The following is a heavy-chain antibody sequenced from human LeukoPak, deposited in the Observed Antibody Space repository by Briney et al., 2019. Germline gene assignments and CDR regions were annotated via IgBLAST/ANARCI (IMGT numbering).Heavy chain of an antibody. Sequence: PSQTLSLTCAVSGGSISSGGYSWSWIRQPPGKGLEWIGYIYYSGSTYYNPSLKSRVTISVDRSKNQFSLKLSSVTAADTAVHYCAREGNDYGDYHDAFDIWGQGTMVTVSS. J-gene: IGHJ3*02. D-gene: IGHD4-17*01. CDR3: AREGNDYGDYHDAFDI. CDR1: GGSISSGGYS. V-gene: IGHV4-30-2*01. CDR2: IYYSGST.